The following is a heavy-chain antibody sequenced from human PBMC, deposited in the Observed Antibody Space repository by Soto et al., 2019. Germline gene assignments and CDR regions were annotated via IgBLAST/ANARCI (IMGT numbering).Heavy chain of an antibody. V-gene: IGHV3-30*02. J-gene: IGHJ4*02. Sequence: QVQLVESGGGVVQPGRSLRLSCAASGFNFGGYGMHWVRQAPGKGLEWVAITRHDGSNTYYADSVRGRFTISRDNXXXXXXXXXXXXXXXXXXXYYCVRDGVGATTYFGYFDYWGQGTLITVSS. D-gene: IGHD1-26*01. CDR2: TRHDGSNT. CDR3: VRDGVGATTYFGYFDY. CDR1: GFNFGGYG.